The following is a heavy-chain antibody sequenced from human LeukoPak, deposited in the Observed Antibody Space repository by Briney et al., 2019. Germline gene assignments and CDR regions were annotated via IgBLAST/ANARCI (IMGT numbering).Heavy chain of an antibody. Sequence: GGSLRLSCAASGFTFNRRGMHWVRQAPGKGLEWVAFIRYDGGETFYADFVKGRFTISRDNSKNTLSLQLNSLRAKDTAVYFCARQSGGPYNWFDPWGQGTLVTVSS. CDR2: IRYDGGET. CDR1: GFTFNRRG. CDR3: ARQSGGPYNWFDP. V-gene: IGHV3-30*02. J-gene: IGHJ5*02. D-gene: IGHD2-15*01.